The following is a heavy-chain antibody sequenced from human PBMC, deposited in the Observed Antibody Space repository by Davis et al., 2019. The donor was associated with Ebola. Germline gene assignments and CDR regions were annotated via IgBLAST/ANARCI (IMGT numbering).Heavy chain of an antibody. J-gene: IGHJ4*02. Sequence: GESLNISCAASGFIFSDYYISWIRQAPGKGLEWASYISSSGSTIYYADSVKGRFTISRDNAKNSLYLQMNNLRAEDTAVYYCASVSYGLDYWGQGTLVTVSS. CDR3: ASVSYGLDY. D-gene: IGHD5-18*01. CDR1: GFIFSDYY. CDR2: ISSSGSTI. V-gene: IGHV3-11*01.